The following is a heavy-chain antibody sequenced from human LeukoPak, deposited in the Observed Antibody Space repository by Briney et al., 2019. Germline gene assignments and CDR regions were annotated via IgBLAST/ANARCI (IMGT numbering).Heavy chain of an antibody. Sequence: GGSLRLSCAASGFTFSSYSMNWVRQAPGKGLEWVSSIGSSSSYIYYADSVKGRFTISRDNAKNSLYLQMNSLRAEDTAVYYCARRAYYDYVWGSSYTDYWGQGTLVTVSS. CDR3: ARRAYYDYVWGSSYTDY. V-gene: IGHV3-21*01. J-gene: IGHJ4*02. CDR1: GFTFSSYS. CDR2: IGSSSSYI. D-gene: IGHD3-16*01.